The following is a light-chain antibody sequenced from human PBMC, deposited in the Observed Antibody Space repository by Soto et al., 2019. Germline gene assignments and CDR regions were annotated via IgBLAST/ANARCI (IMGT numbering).Light chain of an antibody. CDR2: DAF. V-gene: IGKV3-20*01. CDR3: QQYGRPPRAT. J-gene: IGKJ5*01. CDR1: QSVSNNY. Sequence: EIVLTQSPGTLSLSPGERATLSCRASQSVSNNYLAWYQQKSGQAPRLLIYDAFSRANGIPVRFSGSASGTDFTLSISKVEPEDFAVYYCQQYGRPPRATFGQGTRLEIK.